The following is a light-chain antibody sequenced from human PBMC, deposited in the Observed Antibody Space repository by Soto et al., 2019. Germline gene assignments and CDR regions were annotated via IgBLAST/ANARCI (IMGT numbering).Light chain of an antibody. CDR3: HVWDSSSDHYV. Sequence: ATGQTDRITWLVNNIGGKTVRWYQQKTGQAPVLVVYDDIDRPSGIPDRFSGSNSGDTATLTIRRVEAGDEADYYCHVWDSSSDHYVFGTGTKVTVL. J-gene: IGLJ1*01. V-gene: IGLV3-21*02. CDR2: DDI. CDR1: NIGGKT.